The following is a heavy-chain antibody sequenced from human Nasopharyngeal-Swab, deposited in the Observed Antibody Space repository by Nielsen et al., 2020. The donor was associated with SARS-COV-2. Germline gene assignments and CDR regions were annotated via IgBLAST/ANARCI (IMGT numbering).Heavy chain of an antibody. D-gene: IGHD3-22*01. Sequence: SVKVSCKASGGTFSSYAISWVRQAPGQGLEWMGRIIPILGIANYAQKFQGRVTITADKSTSTAYMELSSLRSGDTAVYYCAREPPHYYDSSGLASNWFDPWGQGTLVTVSS. V-gene: IGHV1-69*04. CDR1: GGTFSSYA. J-gene: IGHJ5*02. CDR2: IIPILGIA. CDR3: AREPPHYYDSSGLASNWFDP.